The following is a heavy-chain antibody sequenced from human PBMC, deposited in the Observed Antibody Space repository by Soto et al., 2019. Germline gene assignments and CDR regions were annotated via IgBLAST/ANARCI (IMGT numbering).Heavy chain of an antibody. CDR1: GGTFGSQG. CDR3: ARGAMANFDY. Sequence: GASVKVSCKSSGGTFGSQGIAGVRQAPGQGLEWMGGFIAMLGTPTYAKKVQGRATISADESLTSSYLDLRSLRCEDTGVYFCARGAMANFDYWGQGTVVTVSS. CDR2: FIAMLGTP. J-gene: IGHJ4*02. V-gene: IGHV1-69*13. D-gene: IGHD5-18*01.